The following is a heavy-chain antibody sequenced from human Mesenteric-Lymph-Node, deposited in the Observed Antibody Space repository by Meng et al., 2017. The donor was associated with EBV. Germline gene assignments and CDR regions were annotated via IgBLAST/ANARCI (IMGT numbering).Heavy chain of an antibody. CDR1: VDSISISNW. V-gene: IGHV4-4*02. J-gene: IGHJ4*02. Sequence: LHDSVPTHSIRAGALSLTCAGSVDSISISNWWNWVRQPPGKGLEWIGEVYHTGSANYNPSLKSRVIIAVDKSNNQFSLRLSSVTAADTAVYYCARVGYNYVYYFDFWGQGTLVTVSS. D-gene: IGHD5-24*01. CDR2: VYHTGSA. CDR3: ARVGYNYVYYFDF.